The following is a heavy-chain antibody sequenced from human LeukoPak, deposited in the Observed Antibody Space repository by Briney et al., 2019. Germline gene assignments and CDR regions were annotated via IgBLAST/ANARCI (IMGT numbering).Heavy chain of an antibody. D-gene: IGHD2-15*01. CDR3: ARDHCSGGTCLGGH. CDR1: GGTFSSYA. CDR2: IIPILGIA. Sequence: ASVKVSCKASGGTFSSYAISWVRQAPGQGLEWMGRIIPILGIANYAQKFQGRVTITADILTSTTYMELSSLRSDDTAVYYCARDHCSGGTCLGGHWGQGTLVTVSS. V-gene: IGHV1-69*04. J-gene: IGHJ4*02.